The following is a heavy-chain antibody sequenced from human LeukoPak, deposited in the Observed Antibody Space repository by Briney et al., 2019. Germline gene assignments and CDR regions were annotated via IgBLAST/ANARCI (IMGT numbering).Heavy chain of an antibody. Sequence: GGSLRLSCAASGFTFSSYDMHWVRQAPGKGLEWVSAIGIAGDTYYSGSVKGRFTISRENAKNSLYLQMNSLRAGDTAIYYCARGIVGAINLYDYWGQGTLVTVSS. CDR1: GFTFSSYD. CDR3: ARGIVGAINLYDY. V-gene: IGHV3-13*04. CDR2: IGIAGDT. J-gene: IGHJ4*02. D-gene: IGHD1-26*01.